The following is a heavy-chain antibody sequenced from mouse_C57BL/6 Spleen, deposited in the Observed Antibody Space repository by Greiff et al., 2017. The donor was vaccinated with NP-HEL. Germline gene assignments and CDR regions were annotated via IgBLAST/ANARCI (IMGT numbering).Heavy chain of an antibody. CDR3: ARCPSGYGSSYDY. D-gene: IGHD1-1*01. CDR2: IYPGDGDT. V-gene: IGHV1-82*01. J-gene: IGHJ2*01. Sequence: QVQLKESGPELVKPGASVKISCKASGYAFSSSWMNWVKQRPGKGLEWIGRIYPGDGDTNYNGKFKGKATLTADKSSSTAYMQLSSLTSEDSAVYFCARCPSGYGSSYDYWGQGTTLTVSS. CDR1: GYAFSSSW.